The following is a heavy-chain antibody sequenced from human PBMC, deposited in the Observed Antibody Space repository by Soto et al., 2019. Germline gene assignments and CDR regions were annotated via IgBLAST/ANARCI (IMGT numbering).Heavy chain of an antibody. J-gene: IGHJ4*02. Sequence: GASVKVSCKASGYTFTSDYMHWVRQAPGQGLEWMGIINPSGGSTSYAQKFQGRVTMTRDTSTSTVYMELSSLRSEDTAVYYCARESRARKLNYDSSGYYPPDYWGQGTLVTV. CDR2: INPSGGST. D-gene: IGHD3-22*01. V-gene: IGHV1-46*01. CDR3: ARESRARKLNYDSSGYYPPDY. CDR1: GYTFTSDY.